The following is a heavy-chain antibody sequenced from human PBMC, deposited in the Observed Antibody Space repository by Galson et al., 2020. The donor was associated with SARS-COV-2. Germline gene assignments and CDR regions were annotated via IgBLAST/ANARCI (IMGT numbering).Heavy chain of an antibody. CDR1: GYTFTGYF. J-gene: IGHJ6*02. CDR2: INPNSGGT. CDR3: ASYYVGSKSYYTYYYYGVDV. Sequence: ASVKVSCKASGYTFTGYFMHRVRQAPGQGLEWMGWINPNSGGTNYAQKFLGRVTMTRDTSISTAYMELSRLRSDDTAVYYCASYYVGSKSYYTYYYYGVDVWGQGTTVTVSS. V-gene: IGHV1-2*02. D-gene: IGHD3-10*01.